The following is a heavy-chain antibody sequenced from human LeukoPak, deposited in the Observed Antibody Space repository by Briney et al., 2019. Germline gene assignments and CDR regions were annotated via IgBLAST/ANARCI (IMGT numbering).Heavy chain of an antibody. CDR2: IYYSGST. CDR3: ARAGYTEVFFDY. D-gene: IGHD5-18*01. CDR1: GGSFSSYY. J-gene: IGHJ4*02. V-gene: IGHV4-59*01. Sequence: SETLSLTCAVYGGSFSSYYWSWIRQPPGKGLEWIGYIYYSGSTNYNPSFKSRVTISVDTSKNQFSLKLSSVTAADTAVYYCARAGYTEVFFDYWGQGTLVTVSS.